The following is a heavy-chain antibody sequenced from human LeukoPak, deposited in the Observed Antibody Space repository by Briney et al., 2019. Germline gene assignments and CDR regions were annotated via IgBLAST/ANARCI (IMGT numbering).Heavy chain of an antibody. D-gene: IGHD3-22*01. CDR3: ARAKGRYYYDSSGYYLREIFDY. Sequence: GASVKASCKASGYTFTGYYMHWVRQAPGQGLEWMGRINPNSGGTNYAQKFQGRVTMTRDTSISTAYMELSKLRSDDTAVYYCARAKGRYYYDSSGYYLREIFDYWGQGTLVTVSS. J-gene: IGHJ4*02. V-gene: IGHV1-2*06. CDR1: GYTFTGYY. CDR2: INPNSGGT.